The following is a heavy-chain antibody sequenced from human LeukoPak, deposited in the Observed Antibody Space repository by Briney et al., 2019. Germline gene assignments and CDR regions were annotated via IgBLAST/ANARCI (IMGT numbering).Heavy chain of an antibody. J-gene: IGHJ1*01. Sequence: SETLSLTCTVSGGSLSTYYWNWLRQPPGKGLEWIGYIYHSGSTNYNPSLQSRVTISVDTSKNQFSLNLNSVTAADTAVYYCARGGAARLHFQNWGQGTLVTVSS. V-gene: IGHV4-59*01. D-gene: IGHD6-6*01. CDR3: ARGGAARLHFQN. CDR1: GGSLSTYY. CDR2: IYHSGST.